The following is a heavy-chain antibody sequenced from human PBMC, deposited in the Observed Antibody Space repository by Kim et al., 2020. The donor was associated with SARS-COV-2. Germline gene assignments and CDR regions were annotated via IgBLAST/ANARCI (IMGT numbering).Heavy chain of an antibody. V-gene: IGHV1-3*01. J-gene: IGHJ6*02. D-gene: IGHD3-10*01. CDR1: GYTFTTYP. CDR2: INCGTGNS. Sequence: ASVKVSCKASGYTFTTYPMHWVRPAPGKRPEWMGWINCGTGNSKYSQRFQDRLTITRDTSASSAYMELRSLRSEDTGVYYCPGGGGFPGRTQAGMVVWGQGATVTVSS. CDR3: PGGGGFPGRTQAGMVV.